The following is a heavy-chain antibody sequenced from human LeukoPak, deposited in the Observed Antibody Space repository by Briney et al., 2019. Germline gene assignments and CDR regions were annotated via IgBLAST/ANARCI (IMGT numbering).Heavy chain of an antibody. Sequence: SETLSLTCAVYGGSFRGYYWSWIRQPPGKGLEWIGEINHSGSTNYNPSLKSRVTISVATSKNQFSLKLSSVTAADTAVYSCARGRYGDYERYFDYCGQGTLVTVSS. CDR1: GGSFRGYY. V-gene: IGHV4-34*01. J-gene: IGHJ4*02. D-gene: IGHD4-17*01. CDR2: INHSGST. CDR3: ARGRYGDYERYFDY.